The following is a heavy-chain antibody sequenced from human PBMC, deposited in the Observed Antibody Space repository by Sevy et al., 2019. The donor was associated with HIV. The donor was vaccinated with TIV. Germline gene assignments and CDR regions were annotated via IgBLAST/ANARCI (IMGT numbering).Heavy chain of an antibody. V-gene: IGHV3-7*01. D-gene: IGHD2-21*01. J-gene: IGHJ2*01. CDR2: LDEDGNEI. Sequence: GGSLRLSCVASGFTFSSHFMTWVRQAPGKGLEWVANLDEDGNEINYVDSVEGRFTISRYNAKNSVYLQMDGLRAEETVLYYFGRHCVVRVCQFRYCDIWGRGTLVTVS. CDR3: GRHCVVRVCQFRYCDI. CDR1: GFTFSSHF.